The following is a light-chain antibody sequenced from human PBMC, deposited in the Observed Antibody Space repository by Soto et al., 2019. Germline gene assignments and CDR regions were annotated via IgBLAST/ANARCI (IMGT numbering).Light chain of an antibody. J-gene: IGKJ1*01. CDR2: GAS. Sequence: PGEIATLSCRASQSLRATYVAWYQQRPGQAPRLLIYGASTRATGIPARFSGSGSGTEFTLTISSLQSEDFAVYYCQQYNNWPRTFGQGTKVDIK. V-gene: IGKV3-15*01. CDR3: QQYNNWPRT. CDR1: QSLRATY.